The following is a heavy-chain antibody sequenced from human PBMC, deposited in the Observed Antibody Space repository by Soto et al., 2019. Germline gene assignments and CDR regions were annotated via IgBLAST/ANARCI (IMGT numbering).Heavy chain of an antibody. D-gene: IGHD1-26*01. Sequence: NPSETLSLTCAVYGGSFSGYYWSWIRQPPGKGLEWIGEINHSGSTNYNPSLKSRVTISVDTSKNQFSLKLSSVTAADTAVYYCARQRPTDGRWEFGNYYGMDGWGQGTPVTVSS. CDR1: GGSFSGYY. CDR2: INHSGST. J-gene: IGHJ6*02. CDR3: ARQRPTDGRWEFGNYYGMDG. V-gene: IGHV4-34*01.